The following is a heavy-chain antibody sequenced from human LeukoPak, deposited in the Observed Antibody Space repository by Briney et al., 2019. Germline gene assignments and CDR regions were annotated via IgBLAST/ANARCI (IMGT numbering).Heavy chain of an antibody. Sequence: GGSLRLSCAATGYTFSSYAMSWVRQAPGKGLEWVSAISGSGGSTYYADSVKGRFTISRDNSKNTLYLQMNSLRAEDTAVYYCARGLYATVTSDYWGQGTLVTVFS. V-gene: IGHV3-23*01. CDR3: ARGLYATVTSDY. CDR2: ISGSGGST. CDR1: GYTFSSYA. J-gene: IGHJ4*02. D-gene: IGHD4-17*01.